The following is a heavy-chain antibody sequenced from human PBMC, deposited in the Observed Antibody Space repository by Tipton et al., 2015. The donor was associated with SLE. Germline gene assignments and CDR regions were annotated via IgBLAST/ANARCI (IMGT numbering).Heavy chain of an antibody. J-gene: IGHJ3*02. CDR3: ARGLELPDAFDI. D-gene: IGHD1-26*01. Sequence: TLSLTCTVSGGSISSGDYYWSWIRQPAGKGLEWLGYIYTSGNTNYNPSLKSRVTISVDTSKNQFSLKLSSVTAADTAVYYCARGLELPDAFDIWGQGTMVTVSS. CDR2: IYTSGNT. CDR1: GGSISSGDYY. V-gene: IGHV4-61*09.